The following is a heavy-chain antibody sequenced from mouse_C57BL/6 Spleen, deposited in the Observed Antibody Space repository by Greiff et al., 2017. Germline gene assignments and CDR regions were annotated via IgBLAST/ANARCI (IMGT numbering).Heavy chain of an antibody. J-gene: IGHJ1*03. CDR2: INPYNGDT. D-gene: IGHD1-1*01. CDR3: ARSGGSSHDWYFDG. V-gene: IGHV1-20*01. CDR1: GYSFTGYF. Sequence: VQLQQSGPELVKPGDSVKISCTASGYSFTGYFMNWVLQSHGKSLEWIGRINPYNGDTFYTQKFKGKATLTVNKSSSTAHMELRSLTSEDSAVYYCARSGGSSHDWYFDGWGTGTTVTVSS.